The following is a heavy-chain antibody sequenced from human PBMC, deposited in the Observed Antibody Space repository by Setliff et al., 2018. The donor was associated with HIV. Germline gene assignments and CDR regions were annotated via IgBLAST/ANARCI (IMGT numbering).Heavy chain of an antibody. CDR1: GGSLSGFY. D-gene: IGHD6-13*01. J-gene: IGHJ4*02. Sequence: SETLSLTCAVYGGSLSGFYWSWIRQPPGKGLEWIGEINHSGHTKYNSSLTSRVTVPIDTSKNQFSLKLNSVTAADTAVYYCARAGYNSRPYYFDYWVQGTLVTVSS. CDR3: ARAGYNSRPYYFDY. V-gene: IGHV4-34*01. CDR2: INHSGHT.